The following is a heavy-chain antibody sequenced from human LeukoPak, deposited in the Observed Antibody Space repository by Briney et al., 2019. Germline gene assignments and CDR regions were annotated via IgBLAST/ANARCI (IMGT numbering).Heavy chain of an antibody. CDR1: GGSISSYY. V-gene: IGHV4-59*01. Sequence: SETLSLTCTVSGGSISSYYWSWIRQPPGKGLEWIGYIYYSGSTNYNPSLKSRVTISVDTSKNQFSLKLSSVTAADTAVYYCARHLYAYGWVDYWGRGTLVTVSS. CDR3: ARHLYAYGWVDY. CDR2: IYYSGST. D-gene: IGHD3-10*01. J-gene: IGHJ4*02.